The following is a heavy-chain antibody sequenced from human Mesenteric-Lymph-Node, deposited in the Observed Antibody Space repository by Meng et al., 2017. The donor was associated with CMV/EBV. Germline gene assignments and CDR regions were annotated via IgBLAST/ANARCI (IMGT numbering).Heavy chain of an antibody. Sequence: GGSLKISCAVSGVTLSSYWVHWVRQAPGKGLEWVANIKEDGSEKYYVDSVKGRFTISRDNAKNSLYLQMNSLRAEDTAVYYCARGWNAPSYWGQGTLVTVSS. CDR3: ARGWNAPSY. V-gene: IGHV3-7*01. D-gene: IGHD1-1*01. CDR2: IKEDGSEK. CDR1: GVTLSSYW. J-gene: IGHJ4*02.